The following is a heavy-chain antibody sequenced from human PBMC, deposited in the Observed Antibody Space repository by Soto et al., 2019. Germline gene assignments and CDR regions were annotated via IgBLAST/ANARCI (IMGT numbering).Heavy chain of an antibody. D-gene: IGHD5-18*01. J-gene: IGHJ4*02. Sequence: PGGSLRLSCAASGFTFSSYWMHWVRQAPGKGLVWVSRINSDGSSTSYADSVKGRFTISRDNAKNTLYLQMNSLRAEDTAVYYCARGRGYSYDYFDYWGQGTLVTVS. CDR2: INSDGSST. CDR3: ARGRGYSYDYFDY. V-gene: IGHV3-74*01. CDR1: GFTFSSYW.